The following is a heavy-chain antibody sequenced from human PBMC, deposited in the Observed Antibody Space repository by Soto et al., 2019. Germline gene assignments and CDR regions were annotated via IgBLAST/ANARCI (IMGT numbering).Heavy chain of an antibody. Sequence: QVQLVESGGGVVQPGRSLRLSCAASGFTFSSYAMHWVRQAPGKGLEWVAVISYDGSNKYYADSVKGRFTISRDNSKNXLYLQMNSLRAEDTAVYYCARDGMTSCGGDCYLPYWGQGTLVTVSS. CDR2: ISYDGSNK. D-gene: IGHD2-21*02. J-gene: IGHJ4*02. CDR3: ARDGMTSCGGDCYLPY. V-gene: IGHV3-30-3*01. CDR1: GFTFSSYA.